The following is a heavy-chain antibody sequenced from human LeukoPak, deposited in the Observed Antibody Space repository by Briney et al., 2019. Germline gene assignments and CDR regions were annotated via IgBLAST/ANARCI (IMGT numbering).Heavy chain of an antibody. CDR1: GFTFSNYW. V-gene: IGHV3-7*03. D-gene: IGHD6-19*01. CDR3: AKEIIAVAGTLFDY. Sequence: GGSLRLSCAASGFTFSNYWMTWVRQAPGKGLEWVANIKQDGSEKHYVDSVKGRFTISRDNAKNSLYLQMNSLRAEDTAVYYCAKEIIAVAGTLFDYWGQGTLVTVSS. J-gene: IGHJ4*02. CDR2: IKQDGSEK.